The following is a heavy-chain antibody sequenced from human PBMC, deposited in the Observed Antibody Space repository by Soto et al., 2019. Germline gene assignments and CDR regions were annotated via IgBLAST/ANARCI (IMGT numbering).Heavy chain of an antibody. Sequence: PGGSLRLSCAASGFTFSNAWMNWVCQDSGKVLEGVARLRSKDNGLTTEYAAPVKGRFTISRDDSRDTMYLQMNSLNIEDTAGYYCIERPVLEWLLWGQGNLVTVAS. CDR3: IERPVLEWLL. CDR2: LRSKDNGLTT. D-gene: IGHD3-3*01. V-gene: IGHV3-15*07. J-gene: IGHJ4*02. CDR1: GFTFSNAW.